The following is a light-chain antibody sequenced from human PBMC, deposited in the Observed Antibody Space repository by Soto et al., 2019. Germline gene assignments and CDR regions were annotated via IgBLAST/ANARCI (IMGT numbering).Light chain of an antibody. V-gene: IGLV2-18*01. Sequence: QSVLTQPPSVSGSPGQSVTISCTGTSTDFVSYNRVSWYQQPPDTAPKLMIYEASNRPSGVPYRFSGSKSGNTASLTISGLQAADEADYYCSLYTSENTYVFGTGTKLTVL. CDR1: STDFVSYNR. CDR3: SLYTSENTYV. CDR2: EAS. J-gene: IGLJ1*01.